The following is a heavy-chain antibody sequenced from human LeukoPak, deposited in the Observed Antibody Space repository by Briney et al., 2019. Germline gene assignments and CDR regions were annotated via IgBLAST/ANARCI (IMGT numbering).Heavy chain of an antibody. CDR1: GFTFSSYG. CDR2: IYSGGST. CDR3: ARVSGGLDY. D-gene: IGHD3-16*01. Sequence: PGGSLRLSCAASGFTFSSYGMHWVRQAPGKGLEWVSVIYSGGSTYYADSVKGRFTISRDNSKNTLYLQMNSLRAEDTAVYYCARVSGGLDYWGQGTLVTVSS. J-gene: IGHJ4*02. V-gene: IGHV3-53*01.